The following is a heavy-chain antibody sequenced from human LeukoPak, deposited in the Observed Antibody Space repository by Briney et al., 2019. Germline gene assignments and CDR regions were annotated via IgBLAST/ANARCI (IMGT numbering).Heavy chain of an antibody. D-gene: IGHD3-22*01. CDR3: ARFRKNYYDSSGYYYYYYYMDV. CDR1: GYTFTSYG. CDR2: ISAYNGNT. Sequence: GASVKVSCKASGYTFTSYGISWVRQAPGQGLEWMGWISAYNGNTSYAQKLQGRVTMTTDTSTSTAYMELRSLRSDDTAVYYCARFRKNYYDSSGYYYYYYYMDVWGKGTTVTVSS. J-gene: IGHJ6*03. V-gene: IGHV1-18*01.